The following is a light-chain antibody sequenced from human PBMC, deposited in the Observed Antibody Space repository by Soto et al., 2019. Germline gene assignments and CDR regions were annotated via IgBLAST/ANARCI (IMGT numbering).Light chain of an antibody. J-gene: IGKJ1*01. CDR3: QQRSNWPRT. V-gene: IGKV3-11*01. CDR2: DSS. CDR1: QSISSY. Sequence: EIVLTQSPATLSLSPGERATLSCRASQSISSYLAWYRQKPGQAPSLLIYDSSNRATGIPARFSGSGSGTDFTLTISSLEPEDFAVYYCQQRSNWPRTFGQGTKVDIK.